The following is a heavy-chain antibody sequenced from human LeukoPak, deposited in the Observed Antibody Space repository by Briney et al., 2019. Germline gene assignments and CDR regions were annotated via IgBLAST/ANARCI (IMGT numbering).Heavy chain of an antibody. CDR2: LYYSGST. V-gene: IGHV4-59*01. J-gene: IGHJ4*02. Sequence: SETLSLTCTVSGGSISSYYWTWIRQPPGKGLEWIGSLYYSGSTNYNPSLKSRVTISVDTSKNQFSLKPSSVTAADTAVYYCARRHVEYSSSSDPYYFDYWGQGTLVTVSS. CDR1: GGSISSYY. CDR3: ARRHVEYSSSSDPYYFDY. D-gene: IGHD6-6*01.